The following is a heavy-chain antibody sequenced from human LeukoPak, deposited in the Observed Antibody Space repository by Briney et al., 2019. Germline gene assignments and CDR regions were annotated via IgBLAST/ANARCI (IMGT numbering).Heavy chain of an antibody. CDR1: GFTFSSYG. J-gene: IGHJ3*02. CDR3: AKRYSSTSRGAFDI. V-gene: IGHV3-23*01. Sequence: GGSLRLSCAASGFTFSSYGMSWVRQAPGKGLEWVSAISISGVGTFYTDSVEGRFTISRDNSKNTLYLQMNTLRAEDTAVYHCAKRYSSTSRGAFDIWGPGTMVTVSS. D-gene: IGHD6-13*01. CDR2: ISISGVGT.